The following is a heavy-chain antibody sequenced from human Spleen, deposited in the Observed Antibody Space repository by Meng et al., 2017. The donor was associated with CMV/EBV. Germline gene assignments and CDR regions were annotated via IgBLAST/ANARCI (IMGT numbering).Heavy chain of an antibody. D-gene: IGHD2-21*01. Sequence: GGSLRLSCAASGSGSTFSNYATHWVRQAPGKGLEWVAVISFDGSNTYYADSVKGRFTVSRDNPKNTFYLQMNSLRAEDTAVYYCACFGYWGQGTLVTVSS. CDR3: ACFGY. J-gene: IGHJ4*02. V-gene: IGHV3-30-3*01. CDR2: ISFDGSNT. CDR1: GSGSTFSNYA.